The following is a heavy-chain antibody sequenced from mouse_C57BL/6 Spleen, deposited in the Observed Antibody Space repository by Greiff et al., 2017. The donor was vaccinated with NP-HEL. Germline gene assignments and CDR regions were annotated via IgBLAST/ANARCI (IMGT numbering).Heavy chain of an antibody. Sequence: QVQLQQPGAELVMPGASVKLSCKASGYTFTSYWMHWVKQRPGHGLEWIGEIDPSDSYTHYNQKFKGKSTLTVDKSSSTAYMQLSSLTSEDSAVYYWARYYDSRGAWFAYWGQGTLVTVSA. V-gene: IGHV1-69*01. CDR3: ARYYDSRGAWFAY. CDR2: IDPSDSYT. CDR1: GYTFTSYW. J-gene: IGHJ3*01. D-gene: IGHD2-4*01.